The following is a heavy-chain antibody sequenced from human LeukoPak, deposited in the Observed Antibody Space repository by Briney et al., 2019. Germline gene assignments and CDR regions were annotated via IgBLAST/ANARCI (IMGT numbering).Heavy chain of an antibody. D-gene: IGHD4-23*01. CDR1: GDSISSSNYY. J-gene: IGHJ4*02. CDR2: IYRSGNT. CDR3: VRASYGGNRDFDY. V-gene: IGHV4-39*01. Sequence: PSETLSLTCIVSGDSISSSNYYWGWIRQPPGKGLEWIGSIYRSGNTYYNPSLKSRVTTSVDTSKNQFSLKLSSVTAADTAVYYCVRASYGGNRDFDYWGQGTLVTVPS.